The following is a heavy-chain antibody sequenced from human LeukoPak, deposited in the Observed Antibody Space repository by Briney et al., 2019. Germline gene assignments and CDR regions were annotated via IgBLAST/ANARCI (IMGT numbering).Heavy chain of an antibody. CDR3: ARDRGNVAYYYDSSGFDY. Sequence: SETLSLTCSVSGRSISPYYWSWFRQAPGRGLEWVGYIFSSGAASYKPSLKSRVTLSVDTSKNQFSLKLSSVTAADTAVYYCARDRGNVAYYYDSSGFDYWGQGTLVTVSS. V-gene: IGHV4-59*12. D-gene: IGHD3-22*01. CDR1: GRSISPYY. J-gene: IGHJ4*02. CDR2: IFSSGAA.